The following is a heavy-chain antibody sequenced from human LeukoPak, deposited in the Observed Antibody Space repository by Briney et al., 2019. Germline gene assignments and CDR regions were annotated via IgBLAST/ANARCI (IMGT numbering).Heavy chain of an antibody. CDR1: GGTFSSYA. CDR3: ARGRIVATSTSLAIY. CDR2: IIPIFGTA. V-gene: IGHV1-69*13. D-gene: IGHD5-12*01. Sequence: SVKVSCKASGGTFSSYAISWVRQAPGQGLEWMGGIIPIFGTANYAQKFQGRVTITADESTSTAYMELSSLRSEDTAMYYCARGRIVATSTSLAIYWGQGALVTVSS. J-gene: IGHJ4*02.